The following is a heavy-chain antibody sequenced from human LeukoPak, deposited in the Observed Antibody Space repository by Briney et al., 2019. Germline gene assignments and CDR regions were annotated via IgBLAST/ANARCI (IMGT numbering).Heavy chain of an antibody. V-gene: IGHV1-3*01. D-gene: IGHD5-18*01. J-gene: IGHJ4*02. CDR3: AREGYSYGYGFDY. Sequence: ASVKVSCKASGGTFSSYAISWVRQAPGQGLEWMGWINAGNGNTKYSQKFQGRVTITRDTSASTAYMELSSLRSEDTAVYYCAREGYSYGYGFDYWGQGTLVTVSS. CDR2: INAGNGNT. CDR1: GGTFSSYA.